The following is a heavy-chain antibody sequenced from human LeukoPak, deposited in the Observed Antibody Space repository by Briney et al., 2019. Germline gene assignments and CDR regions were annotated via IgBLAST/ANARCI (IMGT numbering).Heavy chain of an antibody. CDR1: GGSISSSSYY. CDR3: ARPQTYYYDNSGYQDGSDYYWGNYFDS. J-gene: IGHJ4*02. Sequence: KPSETLSLTCTVSGGSISSSSYYWGWIRQPPGKGLEWIGSIYYSGSTYYNPSLKSRVTISVDTSKNQFSLKLSSVTAADTAVYYCARPQTYYYDNSGYQDGSDYYWGNYFDSWGRGILVSVSS. CDR2: IYYSGST. D-gene: IGHD3-22*01. V-gene: IGHV4-39*07.